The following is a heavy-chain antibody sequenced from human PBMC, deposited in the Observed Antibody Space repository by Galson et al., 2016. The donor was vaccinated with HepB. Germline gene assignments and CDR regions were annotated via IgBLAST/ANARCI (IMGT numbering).Heavy chain of an antibody. CDR3: ARTHSYGHPVDAFDI. D-gene: IGHD5-18*01. Sequence: PALVKPTQTLTLTCSFSGFSLTSTGMSVNWIRQPPGKALEWLAFIHWDDDKYYNTSLKTRLTISKDTSKNQVVLRMTNMDPVDTGTYYCARTHSYGHPVDAFDIWDQGTMVAGAS. CDR2: IHWDDDK. CDR1: GFSLTSTGMS. V-gene: IGHV2-70*01. J-gene: IGHJ3*02.